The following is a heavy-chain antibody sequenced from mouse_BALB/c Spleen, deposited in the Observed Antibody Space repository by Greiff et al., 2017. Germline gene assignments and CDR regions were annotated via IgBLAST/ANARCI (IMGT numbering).Heavy chain of an antibody. CDR2: IYPGNSDT. D-gene: IGHD2-3*01. CDR3: TRWDLYDSYYNYAMDD. CDR1: GYSFTSYW. J-gene: IGHJ4*01. V-gene: IGHV1-5*01. Sequence: VQLQQSGTVLARPGASVKMSCKASGYSFTSYWMHWVKQRPGQGLEWIGAIYPGNSDTSYNQKFKGKAKLTAVTSASTAYMELSSLTNEDSAVYYCTRWDLYDSYYNYAMDDWGQGTSVTVSS.